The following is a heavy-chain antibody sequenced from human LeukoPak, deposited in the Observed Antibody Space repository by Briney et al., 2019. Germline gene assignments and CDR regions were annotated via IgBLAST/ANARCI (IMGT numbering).Heavy chain of an antibody. Sequence: GGSLRLSCAASGFTFSSYAMSWVRQAPGKGLEWVSVISGSGGSTYYADSVKGRFTISRENSKNTLYLQMNSLRAEDTAVYYCAKDQSGSYYYFAYWGQGTLVTVSS. CDR3: AKDQSGSYYYFAY. CDR2: ISGSGGST. J-gene: IGHJ4*02. D-gene: IGHD1-26*01. CDR1: GFTFSSYA. V-gene: IGHV3-23*01.